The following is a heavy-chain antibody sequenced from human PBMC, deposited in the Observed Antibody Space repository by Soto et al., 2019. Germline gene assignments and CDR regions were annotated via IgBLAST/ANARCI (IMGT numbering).Heavy chain of an antibody. CDR1: GFTFSLYT. D-gene: IGHD4-17*01. J-gene: IGHJ4*02. Sequence: EVQLVESGGGLVKPGGSLRLSCVASGFTFSLYTMNWVRQAPGKGLEWLSSIDSSSTSIYYADSMRGRFTISRDNAKNSLYLEMYSLEVEDTAVYYCASARAVTTSPDLCWGQGTLVTVSS. CDR2: IDSSSTSI. CDR3: ASARAVTTSPDLC. V-gene: IGHV3-21*02.